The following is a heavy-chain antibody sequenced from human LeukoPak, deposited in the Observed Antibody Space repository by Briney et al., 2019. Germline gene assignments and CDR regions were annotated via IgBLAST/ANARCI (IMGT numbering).Heavy chain of an antibody. CDR2: ISSSGNSI. D-gene: IGHD4-17*01. Sequence: PGGSLRLSCAAYGFTFSNHEMNWVRQAPGKGLEWVSCISSSGNSIYYADSVKGRFTISRENAKNSLYLQMNSLRAEDTAIYYCARDRDYGDKDPYYYCGMDVWGKGTTVTVSS. CDR3: ARDRDYGDKDPYYYCGMDV. V-gene: IGHV3-48*03. J-gene: IGHJ6*04. CDR1: GFTFSNHE.